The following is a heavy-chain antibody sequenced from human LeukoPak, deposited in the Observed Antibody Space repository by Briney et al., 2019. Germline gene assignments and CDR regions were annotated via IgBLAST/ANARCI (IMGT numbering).Heavy chain of an antibody. V-gene: IGHV3-30*18. D-gene: IGHD6-19*01. CDR2: ISYDGRNK. J-gene: IGHJ4*02. CDR3: AKDPGYSSGWPFDY. CDR1: GFTFSSYG. Sequence: GGSLRLSCAASGFTFSSYGMHWVRQAPGKGLEWVAVISYDGRNKYYADSVKGRFTISRDNSKNTLYLQMNSLRAEDTAVYYCAKDPGYSSGWPFDYWGQGTLVTVSS.